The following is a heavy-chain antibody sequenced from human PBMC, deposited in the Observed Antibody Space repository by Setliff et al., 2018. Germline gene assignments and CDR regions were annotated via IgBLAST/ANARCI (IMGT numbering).Heavy chain of an antibody. CDR3: SRLVRYCTTTSCQRLSGDEY. J-gene: IGHJ4*02. CDR1: GYTFSDYG. CDR2: ISAYTGNA. D-gene: IGHD2-2*01. Sequence: ASVKVSCKASGYTFSDYGITWVRQAPGQGLEWMGWISAYTGNAYYAHKLQDRVTMTTDTSTGTAYMELRSLTSDYTAVYYCSRLVRYCTTTSCQRLSGDEYWGQGTVVTVS. V-gene: IGHV1-18*01.